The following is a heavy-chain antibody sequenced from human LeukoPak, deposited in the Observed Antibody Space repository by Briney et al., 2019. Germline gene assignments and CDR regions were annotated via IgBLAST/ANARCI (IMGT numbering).Heavy chain of an antibody. D-gene: IGHD1-26*01. CDR2: INHSGST. J-gene: IGHJ4*02. CDR3: ARDGELLPTFDY. V-gene: IGHV4-34*01. CDR1: GGSFSGYY. Sequence: SETLSLTCAVYGGSFSGYYWSWIRQPPGKGLEWIGEINHSGSTNCNPSLKSRVTISVDTSKNQFSLKLSSVTAADTAVYYCARDGELLPTFDYWGQGTLVTVSS.